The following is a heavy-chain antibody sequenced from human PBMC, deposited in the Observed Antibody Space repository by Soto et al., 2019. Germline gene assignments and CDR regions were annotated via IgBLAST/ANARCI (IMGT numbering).Heavy chain of an antibody. CDR2: MIPILGIA. D-gene: IGHD1-26*01. CDR1: GGTFSSYT. J-gene: IGHJ4*02. Sequence: QVQLVQSGAEVKKPGSSVKVTCKASGGTFSSYTISWVRQAPGQGLEWMGRMIPILGIANYAQKFQGRVTITADKSTSTAYMEMSRLRSEKTAVYYCARREGRDVDYWGQGTLVTVYS. CDR3: ARREGRDVDY. V-gene: IGHV1-69*02.